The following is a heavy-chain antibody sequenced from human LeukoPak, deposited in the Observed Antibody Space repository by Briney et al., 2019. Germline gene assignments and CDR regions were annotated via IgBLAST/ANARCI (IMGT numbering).Heavy chain of an antibody. CDR1: GGSISSSSYY. D-gene: IGHD3-9*01. V-gene: IGHV4-39*07. Sequence: SETLSLTCTVSGGSISSSSYYWGWIRQPPGKGLEWIGSIYYSGSTYYNPSLKSRVTISVDTSKNQFSLKLSSVTAADTAVYYCARERNIYDILTGYYPYYFDYWGQGTLVTVSS. CDR2: IYYSGST. CDR3: ARERNIYDILTGYYPYYFDY. J-gene: IGHJ4*02.